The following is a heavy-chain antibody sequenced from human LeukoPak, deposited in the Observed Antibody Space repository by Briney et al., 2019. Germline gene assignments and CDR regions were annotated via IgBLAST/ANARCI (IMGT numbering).Heavy chain of an antibody. J-gene: IGHJ6*02. D-gene: IGHD6-19*01. V-gene: IGHV3-21*01. CDR3: VRGSSDWNGMDV. Sequence: GGSLRLSCAASGFTFSSYSMNWVRQAPGKGLEWVSSISSSSSYIYYADSVKGRFTISRDNAKNTLYMQMNSLGVEDTAVYYCVRGSSDWNGMDVWGQGTTVTVSS. CDR1: GFTFSSYS. CDR2: ISSSSSYI.